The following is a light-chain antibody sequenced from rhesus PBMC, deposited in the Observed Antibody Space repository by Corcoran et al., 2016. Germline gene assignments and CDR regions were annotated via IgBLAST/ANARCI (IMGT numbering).Light chain of an antibody. J-gene: IGKJ1*01. CDR1: QSLVHSDGNTY. CDR2: KVS. V-gene: IGKV2-64*02. CDR3: GQGTHWPWT. Sequence: DVVMTQSPLSLPITPGQPASISCRSSQSLVHSDGNTYLSWYQQKPGQPPRLLIYKVSNRYSGVPDRFSGRGAGTDFTLKISRVEAGDVGVYYCGQGTHWPWTFGQGTKVEIK.